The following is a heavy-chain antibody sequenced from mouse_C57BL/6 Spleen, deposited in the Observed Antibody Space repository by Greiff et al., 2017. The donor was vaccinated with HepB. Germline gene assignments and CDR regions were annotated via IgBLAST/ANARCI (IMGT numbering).Heavy chain of an antibody. CDR2: INYDGSST. Sequence: DVKLVESEGGLVQPGSSMKLSCTASGFTFSDYYMAWVRQVPEKGLEWVANINYDGSSTYYLDSLKSRFIISRDNAKNILYLQMSSLKSEDTATYYCAREGYDGAMDYWGQGTSVTVSS. J-gene: IGHJ4*01. D-gene: IGHD2-14*01. CDR3: AREGYDGAMDY. V-gene: IGHV5-16*01. CDR1: GFTFSDYY.